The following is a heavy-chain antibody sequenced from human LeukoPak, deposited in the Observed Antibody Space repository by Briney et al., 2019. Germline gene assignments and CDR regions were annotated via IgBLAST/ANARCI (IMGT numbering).Heavy chain of an antibody. CDR2: IWYDGSNK. J-gene: IGHJ4*02. Sequence: PGGSLRLSCAASGFTFSSYGMHWVRQAPGKGLEWVAVIWYDGSNKYYADFVKGRFTISRDNSKNTLYLQMNSLRAEDTAVYYCASGYCSGGSCYRSLGYWGQGTLVTVSS. D-gene: IGHD2-15*01. CDR1: GFTFSSYG. CDR3: ASGYCSGGSCYRSLGY. V-gene: IGHV3-33*01.